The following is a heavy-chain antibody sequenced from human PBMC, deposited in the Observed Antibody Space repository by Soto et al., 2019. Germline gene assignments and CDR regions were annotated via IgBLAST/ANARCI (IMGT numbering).Heavy chain of an antibody. J-gene: IGHJ4*02. V-gene: IGHV4-59*01. CDR2: IYYSGST. CDR1: GGSISSYY. CDR3: ARGARYLVGAAYYFDY. Sequence: SETLSLTCTVSGGSISSYYWSWIRQPPGKGLEWIGYIYYSGSTNYNPSLKSRVTISVDTSKNQFSLKLSSVTAADTAVYYCARGARYLVGAAYYFDYWGQGTLVTVSS. D-gene: IGHD2-15*01.